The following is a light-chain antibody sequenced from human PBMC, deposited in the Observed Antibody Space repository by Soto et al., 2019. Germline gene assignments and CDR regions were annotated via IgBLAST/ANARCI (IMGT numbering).Light chain of an antibody. CDR1: QGINNY. V-gene: IGKV1-9*01. CDR3: QHHDSYPLT. Sequence: DIQLTQSPSFLSASVGDRVTITCRASQGINNYLAWYQQQPGKAPKLLIYAASTLQTGVTSRFSSRGSGTQFTLTITSLQPEDFSTYYCQHHDSYPLTFGGGTKVEIK. J-gene: IGKJ4*01. CDR2: AAS.